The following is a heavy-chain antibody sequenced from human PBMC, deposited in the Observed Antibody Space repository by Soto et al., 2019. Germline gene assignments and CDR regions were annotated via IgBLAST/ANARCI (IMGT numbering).Heavy chain of an antibody. D-gene: IGHD3-10*01. CDR2: ISYDGSNK. CDR3: ARQTLKRGVHNLYGMDV. CDR1: GFTFSSYA. J-gene: IGHJ6*02. Sequence: GGSLRLSCAASGFTFSSYAMHWVRQAPGKGLEWVAVISYDGSNKYYADSVKGRFTISRDNSKNTLYLQMNSLRAEDTAVYYCARQTLKRGVHNLYGMDVWGQGTTVTVSS. V-gene: IGHV3-30-3*01.